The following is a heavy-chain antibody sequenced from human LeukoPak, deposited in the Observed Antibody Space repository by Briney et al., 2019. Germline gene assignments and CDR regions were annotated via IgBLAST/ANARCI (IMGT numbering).Heavy chain of an antibody. CDR3: ARRHYSNWFDP. D-gene: IGHD2-15*01. CDR2: IYYSGNT. Sequence: SETLSLTCTVSGGSISSSTYYWGWSRQPPGKGLEWIGSIYYSGNTYYNPSLKSRVTISVDTSKNQFSLKLNSVTAADTAVYYCARRHYSNWFDPWGQGTLVTVPS. CDR1: GGSISSSTYY. V-gene: IGHV4-39*01. J-gene: IGHJ5*02.